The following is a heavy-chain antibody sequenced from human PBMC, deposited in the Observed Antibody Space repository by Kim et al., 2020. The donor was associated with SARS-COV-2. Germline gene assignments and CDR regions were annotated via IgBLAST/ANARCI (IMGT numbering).Heavy chain of an antibody. Sequence: SETLSLTCTVSGGSISSSSYYWGWIRQPPGKGLEWIGSIYYSGSTYYNPSLKSRVTISVDTSKNQFSLKLSSVTAADTAVYYCASTHSGYDYYLGGDLYYFDYWGQGTLVTVSS. D-gene: IGHD5-12*01. J-gene: IGHJ4*02. CDR3: ASTHSGYDYYLGGDLYYFDY. CDR2: IYYSGST. V-gene: IGHV4-39*01. CDR1: GGSISSSSYY.